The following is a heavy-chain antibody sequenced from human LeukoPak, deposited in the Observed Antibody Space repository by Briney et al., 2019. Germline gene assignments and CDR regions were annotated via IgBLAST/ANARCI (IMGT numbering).Heavy chain of an antibody. CDR2: INPSGGST. CDR3: ARDTHGDDIDY. J-gene: IGHJ4*02. Sequence: ASVKVSCKASGYTFTSYYMHWVRQAPGQGLECMGIINPSGGSTSYAQKFQGRVTMTRDTSTSTVYMELSSLRSEDTAVYYCARDTHGDDIDYWGQGTLVTVSS. V-gene: IGHV1-46*01. D-gene: IGHD4-17*01. CDR1: GYTFTSYY.